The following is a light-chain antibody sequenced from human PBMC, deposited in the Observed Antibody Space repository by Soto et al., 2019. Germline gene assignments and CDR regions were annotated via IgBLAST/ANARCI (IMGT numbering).Light chain of an antibody. V-gene: IGLV1-40*01. CDR1: SSNIGAGYD. CDR3: QSYDTSPSDSWV. Sequence: QPVLTQPPSVSGAPGQRVTISCTGSSSNIGAGYDVHWYQHLPGRAPKLLIYGNSNRPSGVPDRFSGSKSGTSASLAITGLQAEDEADYYCQSYDTSPSDSWVFGGGTKLTVL. J-gene: IGLJ3*02. CDR2: GNS.